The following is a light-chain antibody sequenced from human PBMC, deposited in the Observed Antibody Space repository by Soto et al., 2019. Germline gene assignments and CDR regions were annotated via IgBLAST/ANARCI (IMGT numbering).Light chain of an antibody. V-gene: IGLV7-46*01. CDR1: TGAVTNGHY. CDR2: DTT. CDR3: LLSYNGTYV. J-gene: IGLJ1*01. Sequence: QAVVTQEPSLTVSPGGTVTLTRGSSTGAVTNGHYPYWFQQKPGQAPRTLIYDTTNRHSWTPARFSGSLLGGKAALTLSGANPEDQAENYCLLSYNGTYVVGNATKVT.